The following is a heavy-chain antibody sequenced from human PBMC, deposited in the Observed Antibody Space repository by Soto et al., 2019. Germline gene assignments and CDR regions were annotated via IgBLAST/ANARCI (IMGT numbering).Heavy chain of an antibody. CDR1: GFTFNTYT. Sequence: QVQLVESGGGVVQPGRSLRLSCAASGFTFNTYTMYWVRQAPGKGPEWVAVMSYDGTSEYYEDSVKGRFIISRDNSKNTLYLQMNSLRVEDTAVYYCASRSGDGYFEYWGQGAPVTVSS. CDR2: MSYDGTSE. D-gene: IGHD2-21*01. CDR3: ASRSGDGYFEY. V-gene: IGHV3-30*04. J-gene: IGHJ4*02.